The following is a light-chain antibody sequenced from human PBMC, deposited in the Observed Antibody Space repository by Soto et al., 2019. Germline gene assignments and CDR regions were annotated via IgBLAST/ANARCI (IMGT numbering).Light chain of an antibody. CDR3: QHYNSYWT. CDR1: QSISSW. V-gene: IGKV1-5*01. Sequence: RASQSISSWLAWYQQKPGKATKLLIYDATSLESGVPSMFSGRGSGTEFTLTISRLQPDDAATYYCQHYNSYWTFGQGTKVDIK. J-gene: IGKJ1*01. CDR2: DAT.